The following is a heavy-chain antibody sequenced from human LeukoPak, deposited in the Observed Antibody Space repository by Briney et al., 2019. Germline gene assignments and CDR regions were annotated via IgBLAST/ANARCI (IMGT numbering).Heavy chain of an antibody. CDR3: AGDRVDDILTGYPDAFDI. CDR2: ISAYNGNT. V-gene: IGHV1-18*01. J-gene: IGHJ3*02. D-gene: IGHD3-9*01. Sequence: ASVKVSCKASGYTFTSYAMHWVRQAPGQRLEWMGWISAYNGNTNYAQKLQGRVTMTTDTSTSTAYMELRSLRSDDTAVYYCAGDRVDDILTGYPDAFDIWGQGTMVTVSS. CDR1: GYTFTSYA.